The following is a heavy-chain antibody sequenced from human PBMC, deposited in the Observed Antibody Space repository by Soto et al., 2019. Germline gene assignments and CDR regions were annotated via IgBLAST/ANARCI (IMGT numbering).Heavy chain of an antibody. CDR3: ARENSYFDY. Sequence: QIQLLQSGAEVKKAGASVKLACKASGYTFRNFGISWVRQAPGQGLEWMGWISAYNANANYAQKFQGRLTMTADTSTSTAYMELRSLRSDDTAVYYCARENSYFDYCGQGTLVTVSS. V-gene: IGHV1-18*01. CDR2: ISAYNANA. J-gene: IGHJ4*02. CDR1: GYTFRNFG.